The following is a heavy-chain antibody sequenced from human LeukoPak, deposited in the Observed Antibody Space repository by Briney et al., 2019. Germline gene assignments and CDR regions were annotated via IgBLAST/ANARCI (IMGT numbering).Heavy chain of an antibody. V-gene: IGHV5-51*01. CDR2: IYPGDSDT. CDR1: GYTFTTYW. CDR3: ARRRGCSSSSCPPDY. J-gene: IGHJ4*02. D-gene: IGHD2-2*01. Sequence: PGESLKISCWSSGYTFTTYWIGWVRQMPGKGLEWMGIIYPGDSDTRYSPSFQGQVTMSADKSINTAYLQWSSLKASDTAMYYCARRRGCSSSSCPPDYWGQGTLVTVSS.